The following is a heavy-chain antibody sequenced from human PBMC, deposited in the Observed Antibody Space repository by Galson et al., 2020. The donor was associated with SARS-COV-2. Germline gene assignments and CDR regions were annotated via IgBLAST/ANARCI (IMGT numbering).Heavy chain of an antibody. V-gene: IGHV3-30*18. J-gene: IGHJ3*02. CDR2: ISDDGTNK. Sequence: PGGSLRLSCAASGFTFSTYAMHWVRQAPGQGLEWVAVISDDGTNKYYADSVKGRFTISRDNSKNTLYLQMNRLRAEDTAVYYCAKALSSWELLVAFDIWGQGTMVTVSS. D-gene: IGHD1-26*01. CDR3: AKALSSWELLVAFDI. CDR1: GFTFSTYA.